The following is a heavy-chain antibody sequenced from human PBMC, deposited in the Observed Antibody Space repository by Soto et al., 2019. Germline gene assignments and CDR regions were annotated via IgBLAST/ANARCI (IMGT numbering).Heavy chain of an antibody. CDR1: GFTFSIHG. Sequence: VGSLRLSCAASGFTFSIHGMHWVRQTPGKGLEWVAVISNDGNKKYYVESVEGRFSISRDNSKSIVYLQMNNVRIEDTAKYYCAKDKVPYYDFWSGQRWFDPWGQGTQVTVSS. CDR2: ISNDGNKK. CDR3: AKDKVPYYDFWSGQRWFDP. V-gene: IGHV3-30*18. J-gene: IGHJ5*02. D-gene: IGHD3-3*01.